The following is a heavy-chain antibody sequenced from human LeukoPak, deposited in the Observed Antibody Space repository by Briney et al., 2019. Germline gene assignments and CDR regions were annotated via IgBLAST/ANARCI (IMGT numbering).Heavy chain of an antibody. J-gene: IGHJ4*02. CDR1: GFTFSSYR. Sequence: GGSLRLSCAASGFTFSSYRMYWVRQAPGKGLEWVSYISSSGSTIYYADSVKGRFTISRDNAKNSLYLQMNSLRAEDTAVYYCARDHGSGSYDYWGQGTLVTVSS. CDR2: ISSSGSTI. D-gene: IGHD3-10*01. V-gene: IGHV3-48*04. CDR3: ARDHGSGSYDY.